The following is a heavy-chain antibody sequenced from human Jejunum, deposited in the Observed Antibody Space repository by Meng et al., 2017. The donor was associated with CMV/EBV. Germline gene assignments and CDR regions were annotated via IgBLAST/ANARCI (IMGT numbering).Heavy chain of an antibody. Sequence: SGFTLSGYAMHWVRQAPGKGLEWVAVTSYDGSTMYYADSVKGRFTVSRDNSKNTLFLQMNSLRAEDTAVYFCARVGGDGVWAFDYWGQGTLVTVSS. D-gene: IGHD5/OR15-5a*01. CDR3: ARVGGDGVWAFDY. V-gene: IGHV3-30*04. CDR2: TSYDGSTM. J-gene: IGHJ4*02. CDR1: GFTLSGYA.